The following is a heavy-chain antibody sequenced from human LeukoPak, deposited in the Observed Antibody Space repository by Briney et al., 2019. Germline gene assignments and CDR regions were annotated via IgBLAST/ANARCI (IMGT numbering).Heavy chain of an antibody. CDR1: GGSFSGYY. CDR2: INHSGST. D-gene: IGHD1-1*01. J-gene: IGHJ4*02. CDR3: ARASGWVEGY. V-gene: IGHV4-34*01. Sequence: SETLSLTCAVYGGSFSGYYWSWIRQLPGKWLEWIGEINHSGSTNYNPSLKSRVTISVDTSKNQFSLKLSSVTAADTAVYYCARASGWVEGYWGQGTLVIVSS.